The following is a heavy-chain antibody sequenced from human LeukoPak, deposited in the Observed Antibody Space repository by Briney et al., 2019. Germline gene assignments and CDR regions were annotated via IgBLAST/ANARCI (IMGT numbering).Heavy chain of an antibody. J-gene: IGHJ4*02. V-gene: IGHV3-53*01. CDR1: GFTFSSNY. CDR3: ARESDYDYVWGSYRGDY. D-gene: IGHD3-16*02. Sequence: GGSLRLSCAASGFTFSSNYMTWVRQAPGKGLEWLSIIFTGGSTNYADSVKGRFTISRDNSKNTLFLQMNNLRAEDTAVYYCARESDYDYVWGSYRGDYWGQGTLVTVSS. CDR2: IFTGGST.